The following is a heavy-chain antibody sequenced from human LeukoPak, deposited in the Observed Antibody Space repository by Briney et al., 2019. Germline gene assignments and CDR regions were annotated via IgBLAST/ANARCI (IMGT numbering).Heavy chain of an antibody. CDR3: ARDYDILTGCGGV. CDR1: GGTFSSYA. J-gene: IGHJ4*02. D-gene: IGHD3-9*01. V-gene: IGHV1-69*05. CDR2: IIPIFGTA. Sequence: GSSVKVSCKASGGTFSSYAISWVRQAPGQGLGWMGRIIPIFGTANYAQKFQGRVTITTDESTSTAYMELSSLRSEDTAVYYCARDYDILTGCGGVWGQGTLVTVSS.